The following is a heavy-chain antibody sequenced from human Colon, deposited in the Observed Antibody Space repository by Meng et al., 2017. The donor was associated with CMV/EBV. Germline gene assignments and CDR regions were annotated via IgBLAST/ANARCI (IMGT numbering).Heavy chain of an antibody. Sequence: QVPLVSCATGVKQPGATVNVSCKTSGYTFTGNHLHWVRQAHGHGLEGMGWIYPQDGGTYFAQKFQDRVTLTRDTSITTAYMELSGLTSDDTAIYYCVRESWYFDFCGEGTLVTVSS. CDR3: VRESWYFDF. J-gene: IGHJ4*02. CDR1: GYTFTGNH. CDR2: IYPQDGGT. D-gene: IGHD6-13*01. V-gene: IGHV1-2*02.